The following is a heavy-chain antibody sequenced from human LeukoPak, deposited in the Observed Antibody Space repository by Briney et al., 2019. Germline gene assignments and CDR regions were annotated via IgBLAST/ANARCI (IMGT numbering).Heavy chain of an antibody. J-gene: IGHJ5*02. D-gene: IGHD3-3*01. Sequence: KASETLSLTCTVSGGSISSYYWSWIRQPPGKGLEWIGDIYYSGSTNYKYSLKSRVTISVDTSKNQFSLKLSSVTAADTAVYYCARGAPPYDFWSGSNWFDPWGQGTLVTVSS. CDR1: GGSISSYY. CDR3: ARGAPPYDFWSGSNWFDP. V-gene: IGHV4-59*01. CDR2: IYYSGST.